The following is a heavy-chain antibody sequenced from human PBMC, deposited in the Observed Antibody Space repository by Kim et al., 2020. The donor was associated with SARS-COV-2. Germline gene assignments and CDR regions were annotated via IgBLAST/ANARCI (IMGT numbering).Heavy chain of an antibody. CDR3: ARGRYCSGGSCYWYYYYGMDV. V-gene: IGHV4-61*01. Sequence: SETLSLTCTVSGGSVSSGSYYWIWIRQPPGQGLVWIGYIYYSGSTNYNPSLQIPVTISVDTSKNQFSLKLISVTAADTAVYYCARGRYCSGGSCYWYYYYGMDVWGQGTTVTVSS. CDR2: IYYSGST. D-gene: IGHD2-15*01. CDR1: GGSVSSGSYY. J-gene: IGHJ6*02.